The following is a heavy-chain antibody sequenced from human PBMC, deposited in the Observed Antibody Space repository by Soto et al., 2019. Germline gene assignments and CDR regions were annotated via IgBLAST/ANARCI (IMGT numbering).Heavy chain of an antibody. CDR1: GFTFSSYE. CDR3: ARVSRLPVQGMDV. CDR2: ISSSGGTI. V-gene: IGHV3-48*03. J-gene: IGHJ6*02. Sequence: PGGSLRLSCAASGFTFSSYEMNWVRQAPGKGLEWVSYISSSGGTIYYADSVKGRFTISRDNAKNSLYLQMNSLKAEDTAVYYCARVSRLPVQGMDVWGQGTTVTVSS. D-gene: IGHD1-1*01.